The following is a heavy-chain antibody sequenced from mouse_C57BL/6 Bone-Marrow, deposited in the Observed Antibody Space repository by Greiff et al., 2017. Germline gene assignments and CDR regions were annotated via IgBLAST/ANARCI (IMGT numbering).Heavy chain of an antibody. D-gene: IGHD1-1*01. CDR3: ARSLGITHFDY. V-gene: IGHV7-3*01. J-gene: IGHJ2*01. Sequence: EVHLVESGGGLVQPGGSLSLSCAASGFTFTDYYMSWVRQPPGQALEWLGFIRNKANGYTTEYSASVKGRFTISRDNSQSILYLQMNALRAEDSATYYCARSLGITHFDYWGQGTTLTVSS. CDR2: IRNKANGYTT. CDR1: GFTFTDYY.